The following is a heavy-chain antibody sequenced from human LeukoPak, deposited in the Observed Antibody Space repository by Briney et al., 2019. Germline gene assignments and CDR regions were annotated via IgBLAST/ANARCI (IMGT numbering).Heavy chain of an antibody. CDR1: GGSITSHY. V-gene: IGHV4-59*11. D-gene: IGHD3-10*01. CDR2: IYYSGST. J-gene: IGHJ4*02. CDR3: ARHAPESYFDY. Sequence: SETLSLTCTVSGGSITSHYWSWIRQPPGKGLEWIGYIYYSGSTKYNPSLKSRVTMSVDTSKNQFSLKLSSVTAADTAVYYCARHAPESYFDYWGQGTLVTVSS.